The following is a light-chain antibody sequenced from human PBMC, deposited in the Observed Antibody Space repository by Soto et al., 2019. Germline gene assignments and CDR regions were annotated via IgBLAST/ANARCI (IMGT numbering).Light chain of an antibody. Sequence: DIVMTQSPDSLAVSLGERATINCKYSQSVLYSSNNKNYLAWYQQKPGQPPKLLIYWASTRESGVPDRFSGSGSGTDFTLTISSLQAEDVAVYYCQQHYSTPRTFGQGTKLEIK. CDR3: QQHYSTPRT. V-gene: IGKV4-1*01. CDR1: QSVLYSSNNKNY. J-gene: IGKJ2*02. CDR2: WAS.